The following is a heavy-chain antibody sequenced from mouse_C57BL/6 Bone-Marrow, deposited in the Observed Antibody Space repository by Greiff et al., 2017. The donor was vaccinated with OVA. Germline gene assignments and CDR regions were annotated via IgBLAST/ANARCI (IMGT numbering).Heavy chain of an antibody. CDR1: GFSLTSSG. J-gene: IGHJ1*03. D-gene: IGHD1-1*01. CDR2: LWRGGST. V-gene: IGHV2-5*01. Sequence: VQLQESGPGLVQPSQSLSITCTVSGFSLTSSGVHWVRQSPGKGLAWLGVLWRGGSTDYNAAFMSRLSITKDNSKSQVFFKMNSLQADDTAIYYCAKKKSSSYGYWYFDVWGTGTTVTVSS. CDR3: AKKKSSSYGYWYFDV.